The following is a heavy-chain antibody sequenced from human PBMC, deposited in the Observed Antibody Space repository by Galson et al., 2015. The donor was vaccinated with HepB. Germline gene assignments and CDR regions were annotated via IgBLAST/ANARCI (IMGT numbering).Heavy chain of an antibody. CDR2: ISSSSSYI. Sequence: LRLSCAASGFTFSSYSMNWVRQAPGKGLEWVSSISSSSSYIYYADSVKGRFTISRDNAKNSLYLQMNSLRAEDTAVYYCARGRTVHQFDYWGQGTLVTVSS. D-gene: IGHD1-1*01. CDR3: ARGRTVHQFDY. V-gene: IGHV3-21*01. J-gene: IGHJ4*02. CDR1: GFTFSSYS.